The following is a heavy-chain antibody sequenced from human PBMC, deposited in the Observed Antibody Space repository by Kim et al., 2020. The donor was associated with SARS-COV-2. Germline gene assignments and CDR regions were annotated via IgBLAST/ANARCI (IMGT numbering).Heavy chain of an antibody. Sequence: SETLSLTCTVSGGSISSGGYYWSWIRQHPGKGLEWIGYIYYSGSTYYNPSLKSRVTISVDTSKNQFSLKLSSVTAADTAVYYCARILMGGVRGVIINPQFDYWGQGTLVTVSS. D-gene: IGHD3-10*01. V-gene: IGHV4-31*03. J-gene: IGHJ4*02. CDR1: GGSISSGGYY. CDR2: IYYSGST. CDR3: ARILMGGVRGVIINPQFDY.